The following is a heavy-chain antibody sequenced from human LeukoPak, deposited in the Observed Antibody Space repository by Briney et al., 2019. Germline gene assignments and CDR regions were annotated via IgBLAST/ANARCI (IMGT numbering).Heavy chain of an antibody. J-gene: IGHJ4*02. V-gene: IGHV3-23*01. Sequence: XVRQXXXKGXXXVSPIIGSGVTTYYADSVKGRFTISRDNSKNTLYLQMNSLRAEDTAVYYCANLPTVTTLDYWGQGTLVTVSS. CDR2: IIGSGVTT. CDR3: ANLPTVTTLDY. D-gene: IGHD4-17*01.